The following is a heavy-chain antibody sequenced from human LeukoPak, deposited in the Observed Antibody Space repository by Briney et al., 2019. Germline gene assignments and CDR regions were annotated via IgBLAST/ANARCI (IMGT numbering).Heavy chain of an antibody. Sequence: SETLSLTCAVYGGSFSGYYWTWIRHTPEKGLEWIGEMNPSGSTNYNPSLKSRVTISVDTSKNQFSLTLSSVTAADTAVYYCARGRQDVTMIVVIMTAVSYYLDVWGKGTTVTVS. V-gene: IGHV4-34*01. J-gene: IGHJ6*03. D-gene: IGHD3-22*01. CDR3: ARGRQDVTMIVVIMTAVSYYLDV. CDR1: GGSFSGYY. CDR2: MNPSGST.